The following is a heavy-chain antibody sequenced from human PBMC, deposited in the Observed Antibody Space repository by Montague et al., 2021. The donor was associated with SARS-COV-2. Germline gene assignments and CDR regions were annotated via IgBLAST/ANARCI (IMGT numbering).Heavy chain of an antibody. V-gene: IGHV4-39*01. CDR1: GGSVSSSPYY. D-gene: IGHD3-10*01. Sequence: SETLSLTCTVSGGSVSSSPYYWGWIRQPPGRGLEWVGSISYSGRTCSSPSLKSRLTISVDSSENQFSLRLSSVTAADTAVYYCASSYYYGSGTYVYNYYMDVWGKGTTVTVSS. J-gene: IGHJ6*03. CDR2: ISYSGRT. CDR3: ASSYYYGSGTYVYNYYMDV.